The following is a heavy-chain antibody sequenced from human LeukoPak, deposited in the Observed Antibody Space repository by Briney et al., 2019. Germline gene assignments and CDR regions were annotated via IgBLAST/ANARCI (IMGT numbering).Heavy chain of an antibody. J-gene: IGHJ5*02. D-gene: IGHD1-26*01. CDR2: INPSGGST. V-gene: IGHV1-46*01. Sequence: GASLKVSCKASGYTFTGYYMHWVRQAPGQGLECMGIINPSGGSTSYAQKFQGRVTMTRDMSTSTVYMELSSLRSEDTAVYYCARGGVGATTYVWFDPWGQGTLVTVSS. CDR1: GYTFTGYY. CDR3: ARGGVGATTYVWFDP.